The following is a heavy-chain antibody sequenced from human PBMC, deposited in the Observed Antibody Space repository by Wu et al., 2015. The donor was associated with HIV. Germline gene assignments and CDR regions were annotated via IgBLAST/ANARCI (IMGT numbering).Heavy chain of an antibody. J-gene: IGHJ4*02. V-gene: IGHV1-46*01. Sequence: QVQLVQSGAEVKKPGASVKVSCKASGYTFTSYYMHWVRQAPGQGLEWMGIINPSGGSTSYAQKFQGRVTMTRDTSTSTVYMELSSLRSEDTAVYYCAKEPTYSSGTDGFDYWGQGTLVHRLL. CDR1: GYTFTSYY. D-gene: IGHD6-19*01. CDR3: AKEPTYSSGTDGFDY. CDR2: INPSGGST.